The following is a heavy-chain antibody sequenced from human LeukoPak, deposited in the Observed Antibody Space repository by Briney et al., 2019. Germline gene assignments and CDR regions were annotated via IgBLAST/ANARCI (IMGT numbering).Heavy chain of an antibody. CDR3: ARAGLNYDFWSGYWNNHYYYYMDA. V-gene: IGHV1-46*01. D-gene: IGHD3-3*01. Sequence: ASVKVSCKASGYTFTSYYMHWVRQAPGQGLEWMGIINPSGGSTSYAQKFQGRVTMTRDMSTSTVYMELSSLRSEDTAVYYCARAGLNYDFWSGYWNNHYYYYMDAWGKGTTVTVSS. J-gene: IGHJ6*03. CDR1: GYTFTSYY. CDR2: INPSGGST.